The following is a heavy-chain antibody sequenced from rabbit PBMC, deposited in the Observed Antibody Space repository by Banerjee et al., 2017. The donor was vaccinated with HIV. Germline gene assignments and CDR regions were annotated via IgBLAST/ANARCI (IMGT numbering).Heavy chain of an antibody. J-gene: IGHJ4*01. CDR2: IYTGSGTT. CDR3: ARYRHDYGVALDL. V-gene: IGHV1S40*01. CDR1: GFDLSSYYW. D-gene: IGHD2-1*01. Sequence: QSLEESGGDLVKPGASLTLTCTASGFDLSSYYWICWVRQAPGKGLEWIGCIYTGSGTTYYASWVISRFTISKTSSTTVTLQMTSLTAADTATYFCARYRHDYGVALDLWGPGTLVTVS.